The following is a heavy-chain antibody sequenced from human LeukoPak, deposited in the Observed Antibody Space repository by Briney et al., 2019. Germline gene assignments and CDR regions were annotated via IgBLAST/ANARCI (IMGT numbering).Heavy chain of an antibody. CDR2: INHSGST. Sequence: PETLSLTCAVYGGSFSGYYWSWIRQPPGKGLEWIGEINHSGSTNYNPSLKSRVTISVDTSKNQFSLKLSSVTAADTAVYYCARALTTVGLSDYWGQGTLVTVSS. CDR3: ARALTTVGLSDY. CDR1: GGSFSGYY. D-gene: IGHD4-23*01. J-gene: IGHJ4*02. V-gene: IGHV4-34*01.